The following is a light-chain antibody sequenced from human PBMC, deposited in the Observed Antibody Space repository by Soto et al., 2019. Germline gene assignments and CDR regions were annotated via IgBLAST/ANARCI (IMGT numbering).Light chain of an antibody. V-gene: IGKV3-20*01. J-gene: IGKJ2*01. Sequence: EIVLTQSPGPLSLSPGERATLSCRASQSVSSSSFAWYQQKPGQAPRLLIYGTSSRATGIPDRFSGSGSGTDFTLTISRLEPEDFAVYYCQQYRSSPPYTFGQGTKLEIK. CDR3: QQYRSSPPYT. CDR2: GTS. CDR1: QSVSSSS.